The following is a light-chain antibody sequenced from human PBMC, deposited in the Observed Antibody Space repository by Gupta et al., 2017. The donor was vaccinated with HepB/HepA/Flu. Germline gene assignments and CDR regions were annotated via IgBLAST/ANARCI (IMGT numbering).Light chain of an antibody. CDR3: QSYDISLSGYV. V-gene: IGLV1-40*01. CDR1: RSNSGAGYG. CDR2: GNN. Sequence: QSVLTQPPSVSGAPGQRVTISCTRSRSNSGAGYGVHWYQQVPGTAPTLLIYGNNNRPSGVSERFSGSKSGTSASLAITGLQAEDEADYYCQSYDISLSGYVFGTGTKVTVL. J-gene: IGLJ1*01.